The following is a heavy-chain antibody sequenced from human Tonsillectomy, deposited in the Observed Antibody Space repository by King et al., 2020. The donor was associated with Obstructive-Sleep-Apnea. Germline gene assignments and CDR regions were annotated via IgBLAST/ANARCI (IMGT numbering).Heavy chain of an antibody. J-gene: IGHJ4*02. CDR2: ISYDGSNK. D-gene: IGHD3-16*01. V-gene: IGHV3-30*04. Sequence: VQLVESGGGVVQPGRSLRLSCAASGFTFSSYAMHWVRQAPGKGLEWVAVISYDGSNKYYTDSVKGRFTIPRDNSKNTLYLQMNSLIPEDTTMYYCARDFTMIMFGGVIVDWGQGTLVTVSS. CDR3: ARDFTMIMFGGVIVD. CDR1: GFTFSSYA.